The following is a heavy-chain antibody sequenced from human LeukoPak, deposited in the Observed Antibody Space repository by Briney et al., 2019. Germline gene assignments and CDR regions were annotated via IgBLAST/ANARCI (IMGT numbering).Heavy chain of an antibody. Sequence: PGGSLRLSCAASGISFNSYNMNWVRQAPGKGLEWVSSISSGSKYIYYADSLKGRFTISRDNAKSSLYLQMNSLRAEDTAVYYCAREEYSSGYYFDFWGQGTLVTVSS. CDR3: AREEYSSGYYFDF. V-gene: IGHV3-21*01. CDR2: ISSGSKYI. D-gene: IGHD5-18*01. CDR1: GISFNSYN. J-gene: IGHJ4*02.